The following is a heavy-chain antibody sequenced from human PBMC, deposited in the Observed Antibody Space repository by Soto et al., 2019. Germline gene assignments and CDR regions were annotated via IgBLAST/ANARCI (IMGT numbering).Heavy chain of an antibody. Sequence: PGGSLRLSCAASGFTFSSYGMHWVRQAPGKGLEWVAVISYDGSNKYYADSVKGRFTISRDNSKNTLYLQMNSLRAEDTAVYYCASDFIAAAGTGFDYWCEGTLVTVSS. CDR2: ISYDGSNK. J-gene: IGHJ4*02. CDR3: ASDFIAAAGTGFDY. CDR1: GFTFSSYG. V-gene: IGHV3-30*03. D-gene: IGHD6-13*01.